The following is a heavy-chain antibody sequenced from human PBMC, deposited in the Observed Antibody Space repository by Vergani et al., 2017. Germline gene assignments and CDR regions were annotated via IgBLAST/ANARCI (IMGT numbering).Heavy chain of an antibody. CDR3: ATAGEYGSDL. V-gene: IGHV3-30*03. D-gene: IGHD3-10*01. Sequence: QVQLVESGGGVVQPGRSLRLSCAASGFTFSSYGMHWVRHAPGKGLEWVAVISYDGSNKYYADSVKGRFTISRDNSKNTLYLQMNSLRAEDTAVYYCATAGEYGSDLGGQGTLVTVSS. CDR2: ISYDGSNK. J-gene: IGHJ4*02. CDR1: GFTFSSYG.